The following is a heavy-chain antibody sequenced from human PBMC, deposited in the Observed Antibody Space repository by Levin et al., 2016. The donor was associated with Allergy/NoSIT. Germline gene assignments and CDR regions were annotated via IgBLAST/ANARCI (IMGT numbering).Heavy chain of an antibody. V-gene: IGHV1-69*04. D-gene: IGHD3-10*01. CDR3: ARDRTYGSGSYPHDFDY. CDR2: IIPILGIA. Sequence: WVRQAPGQGLEWMGRIIPILGIANYAQKFQGRVTITADKSTSTAYMELSSLRSEDTAVYYCARDRTYGSGSYPHDFDYWGQGTLVTVSS. J-gene: IGHJ4*02.